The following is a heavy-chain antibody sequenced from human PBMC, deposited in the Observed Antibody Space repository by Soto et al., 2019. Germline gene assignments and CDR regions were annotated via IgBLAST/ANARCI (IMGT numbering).Heavy chain of an antibody. Sequence: QVQLVQSGAEVKKPGASVKVSCKASGYTFTSYGISWVRQAPGQGLEWMGWISAYNGNTNYAQKLQGRVTMTTDTSTSTAYMELRSLRSDDTAVDYCARGSDCTNGVCYRYQYYFDYWGKGTLVTVSS. J-gene: IGHJ4*02. V-gene: IGHV1-18*01. CDR3: ARGSDCTNGVCYRYQYYFDY. CDR1: GYTFTSYG. CDR2: ISAYNGNT. D-gene: IGHD2-8*01.